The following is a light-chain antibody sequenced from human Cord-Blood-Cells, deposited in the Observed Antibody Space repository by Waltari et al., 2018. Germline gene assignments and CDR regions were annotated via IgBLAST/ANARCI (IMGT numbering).Light chain of an antibody. J-gene: IGKJ1*01. Sequence: ELVLTQSPATLSLSPGDRATLSCRASQSVSSYLAWYQQKPGQAPRLLIYDASNRATGIPARFSGSGSGTDFTLTISSLEPEDFAVYYCQQRSNWTFGQGTKVEIK. CDR1: QSVSSY. CDR2: DAS. V-gene: IGKV3-11*01. CDR3: QQRSNWT.